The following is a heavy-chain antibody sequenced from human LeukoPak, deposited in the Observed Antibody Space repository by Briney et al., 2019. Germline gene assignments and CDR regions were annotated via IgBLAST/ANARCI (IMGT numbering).Heavy chain of an antibody. CDR1: GFTFSSYA. V-gene: IGHV3-23*01. CDR3: ANGRDYVWGSYRYIRSFDY. D-gene: IGHD3-16*02. Sequence: GGSLRLSCAASGFTFSSYAMSWVRQAPGKGLEWVSAISGSGGSTYYADSVKGRFTISRDNSKNTLYLQMNSLRAEDTAVYYRANGRDYVWGSYRYIRSFDYWGQGTLVTVSS. CDR2: ISGSGGST. J-gene: IGHJ4*02.